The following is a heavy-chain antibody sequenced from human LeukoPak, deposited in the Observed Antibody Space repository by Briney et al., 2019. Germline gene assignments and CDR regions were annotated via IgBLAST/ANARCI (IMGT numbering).Heavy chain of an antibody. J-gene: IGHJ4*02. CDR2: IKQDGSEK. Sequence: GGSLRLSCVASGFSFSSHWMSWVRQAPGKGLEWVANIKQDGSEKYYVDSVKGRFTISRDNAKNSLYLQMNSLRAEDTAVYYCARVLTYFDYWGQGTLVTVSS. CDR3: ARVLTYFDY. V-gene: IGHV3-7*04. CDR1: GFSFSSHW.